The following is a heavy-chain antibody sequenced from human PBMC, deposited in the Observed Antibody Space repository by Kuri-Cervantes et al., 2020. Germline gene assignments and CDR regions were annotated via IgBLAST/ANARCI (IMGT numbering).Heavy chain of an antibody. Sequence: GESLKISCVASGFTFSSYAMSWVRQGPGKGLDWVSGISSSDGTIYYADSVKGRFTISRDNAKNSLYLQLSSLRAEDTAVYYCARDLGDYGNHWYFDLWGRGTLVTVSS. CDR1: GFTFSSYA. D-gene: IGHD4-11*01. CDR2: ISSSDGTI. V-gene: IGHV3-23*01. CDR3: ARDLGDYGNHWYFDL. J-gene: IGHJ2*01.